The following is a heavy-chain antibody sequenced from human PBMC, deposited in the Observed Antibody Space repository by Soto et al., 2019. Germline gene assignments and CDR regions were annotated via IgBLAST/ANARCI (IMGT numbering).Heavy chain of an antibody. V-gene: IGHV1-2*02. J-gene: IGHJ3*01. CDR1: GYTFTGYH. D-gene: IGHD3-10*01. Sequence: ASVKVSCKASGYTFTGYHMHWVRQAPGQGLEWMGWINPNSGGTNYAQKFQGRVTMTRDTSISTAYMEVSRLRSDDTAVYYCARARRSHDPGSPETANDALDVWGQGTMVTVSS. CDR3: ARARRSHDPGSPETANDALDV. CDR2: INPNSGGT.